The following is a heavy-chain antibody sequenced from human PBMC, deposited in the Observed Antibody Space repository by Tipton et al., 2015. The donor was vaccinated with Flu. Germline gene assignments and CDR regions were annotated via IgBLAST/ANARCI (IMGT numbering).Heavy chain of an antibody. CDR3: ARDYYGSGNFPGSSDS. CDR1: GGAFSSYA. Sequence: QLVQSGAEVKKPGSSVKVSCKASGGAFSSYAISWVRQAPGQGLEWMGRIIPILHIASYAQKFQGRLTITTDKSTSTAYMELTSLRSEDTAVYFCARDYYGSGNFPGSSDSWGQGTLITVSS. J-gene: IGHJ4*02. CDR2: IIPILHIA. V-gene: IGHV1-69*09. D-gene: IGHD3-10*01.